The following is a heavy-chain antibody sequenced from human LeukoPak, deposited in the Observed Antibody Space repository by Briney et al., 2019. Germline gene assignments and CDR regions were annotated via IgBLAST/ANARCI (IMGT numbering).Heavy chain of an antibody. CDR2: INHSGST. CDR1: GGSLSGYY. V-gene: IGHV4-34*01. CDR3: AREQYSGYDYYYMDV. J-gene: IGHJ6*03. Sequence: PSVTLSLTCAVYGGSLSGYYWSWIRQPPAKGLEWIGEINHSGSTNYNPSLKSRVTISVDTSKNQFSLKLSSVTAADTAVYYCAREQYSGYDYYYMDVWGKGTTVTVSS. D-gene: IGHD5-12*01.